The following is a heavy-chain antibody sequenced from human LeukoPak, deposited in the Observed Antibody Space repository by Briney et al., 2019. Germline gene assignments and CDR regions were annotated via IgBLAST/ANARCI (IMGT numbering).Heavy chain of an antibody. Sequence: GGSLRLSCADSGFTFDDYAMHWVGQAPGKGLEWVAGISWNSGSIGYADSVKGRFTISRDNAKNSLYLQMNSLRAEDTALYYCAKVHGPYSCGEGSLPDYWGQGTLVTVSS. V-gene: IGHV3-9*01. J-gene: IGHJ4*02. CDR2: ISWNSGSI. CDR1: GFTFDDYA. CDR3: AKVHGPYSCGEGSLPDY. D-gene: IGHD5-18*01.